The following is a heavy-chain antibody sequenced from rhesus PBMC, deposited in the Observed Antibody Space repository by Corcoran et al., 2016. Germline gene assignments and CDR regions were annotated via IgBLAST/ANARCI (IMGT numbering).Heavy chain of an antibody. V-gene: IGHV4-99*02. Sequence: QVQLQESGPGLVKPSETLSLTCAVPGYAISSGYCWGWMRQPPGKGLEYIGYISGSSGSTYYNPSLKSRVTISKDTSMNQFSLKLSSVTAADTADYYCVRDRSNGWYEAFVFWGQGLRVTVSS. CDR3: VRDRSNGWYEAFVF. CDR2: ISGSSGST. CDR1: GYAISSGYC. D-gene: IGHD6-31*01. J-gene: IGHJ3*01.